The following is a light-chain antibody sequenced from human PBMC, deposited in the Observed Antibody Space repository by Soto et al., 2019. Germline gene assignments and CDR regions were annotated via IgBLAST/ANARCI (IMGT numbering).Light chain of an antibody. CDR3: QSYDSILSGHVV. CDR2: GNI. V-gene: IGLV1-40*01. Sequence: QSVLTQPPSVSGAPGQRVTISCTGSSSNIGAGYDVHWYQQLPGTAPKLLIYGNINRPSGVPDRFSGSKSGTSASLVITGLQAEDEADYYCQSYDSILSGHVVFGGGTKLTVL. J-gene: IGLJ2*01. CDR1: SSNIGAGYD.